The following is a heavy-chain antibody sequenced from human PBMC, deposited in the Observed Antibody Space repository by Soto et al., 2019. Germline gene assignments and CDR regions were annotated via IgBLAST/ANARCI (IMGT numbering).Heavy chain of an antibody. V-gene: IGHV4-34*01. J-gene: IGHJ6*02. D-gene: IGHD3-10*01. CDR3: ARDLRGGSYGMDV. CDR2: INHSGST. CDR1: GGSFSGYY. Sequence: SETLSLTCAVYGGSFSGYYWSWIRQPPGKGLEWIGEINHSGSTNYNPSLKSRVTISVDMSKNQFSLKLSSVTAADTAVYYCARDLRGGSYGMDVWGQGTTVTSP.